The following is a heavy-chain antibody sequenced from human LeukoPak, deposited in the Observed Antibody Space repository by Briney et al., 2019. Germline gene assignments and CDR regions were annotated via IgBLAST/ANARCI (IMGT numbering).Heavy chain of an antibody. CDR1: GYTLTELS. CDR2: FDPEDGET. J-gene: IGHJ6*02. V-gene: IGHV1-24*01. CDR3: ARVRSGYYTDYYYGMDV. D-gene: IGHD3-3*01. Sequence: ASVKVSCKVSGYTLTELSMHWVRQAPGKGLEWMGGFDPEDGETIYALKFQGRVTITADESTSTAYMELSSLRSEDTAVYYCARVRSGYYTDYYYGMDVWGQGTTVTVSS.